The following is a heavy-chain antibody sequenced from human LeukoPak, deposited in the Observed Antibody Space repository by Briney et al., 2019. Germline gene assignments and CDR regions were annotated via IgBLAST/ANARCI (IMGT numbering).Heavy chain of an antibody. D-gene: IGHD6-19*01. Sequence: EASVKVSCKASGYTFTGYYMHWVRQAPGQGLEWVGWINPNSGGTNYAQKFQGRVTMTRDTSISTAYMELSRLRSDDTAVYYCARDYEVAGAFDYWGQGTLVTVSS. CDR3: ARDYEVAGAFDY. CDR1: GYTFTGYY. CDR2: INPNSGGT. J-gene: IGHJ4*02. V-gene: IGHV1-2*02.